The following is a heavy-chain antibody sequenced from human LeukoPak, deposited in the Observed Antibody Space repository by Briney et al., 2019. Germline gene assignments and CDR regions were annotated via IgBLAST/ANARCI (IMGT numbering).Heavy chain of an antibody. CDR1: GFTFSSYS. CDR3: ARGRSGGYSDY. Sequence: GGSLRLSCEACGFTFSSYSMIWVRQAPGKGLEWVSYISSSSNAELYADSVKGRFTISRDNAKNSLFLQMNSLRAEDTAVYYCARGRSGGYSDYWGQGTLVTVSS. J-gene: IGHJ4*02. D-gene: IGHD3-10*01. CDR2: ISSSSNAE. V-gene: IGHV3-48*04.